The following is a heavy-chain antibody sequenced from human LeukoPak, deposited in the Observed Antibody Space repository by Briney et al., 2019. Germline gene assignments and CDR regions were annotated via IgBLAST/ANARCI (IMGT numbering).Heavy chain of an antibody. Sequence: PSETLSLTCTVSGGSISSSSYYWVWIRQPPGKGLEWIGSIYYSGSTYYNPSPKSRVTISVDTSKNQFSLKLSSVTAADTAVYYCAGGIAVAGRQFDYWGQGTLVTVSS. CDR2: IYYSGST. V-gene: IGHV4-39*01. J-gene: IGHJ4*02. CDR3: AGGIAVAGRQFDY. CDR1: GGSISSSSYY. D-gene: IGHD6-19*01.